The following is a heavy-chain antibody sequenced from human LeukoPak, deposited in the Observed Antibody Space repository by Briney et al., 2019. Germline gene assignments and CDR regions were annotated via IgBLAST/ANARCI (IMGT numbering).Heavy chain of an antibody. CDR3: AREALGGGGY. CDR2: ISASGGIT. Sequence: GGSLRLSCAASGFTFSSYAMSWVRQAPGKGLEWVSGISASGGITYYADSVKGRFTISRDNSKNTLYLQMNSLRAEDTAVYHCAREALGGGGYWGQGTLVTVSS. D-gene: IGHD3-10*01. CDR1: GFTFSSYA. V-gene: IGHV3-23*01. J-gene: IGHJ4*02.